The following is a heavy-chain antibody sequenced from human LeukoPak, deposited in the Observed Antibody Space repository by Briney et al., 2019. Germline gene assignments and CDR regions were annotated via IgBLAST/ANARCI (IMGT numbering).Heavy chain of an antibody. CDR1: GGSISSGGYY. J-gene: IGHJ3*02. Sequence: SETLSLTCTVSGGSISSGGYYWSWIRQHPGKGLEWIGYIYYSGSTYYNPSLKSRVTISVDTSKNQFSLKLSSVTAADTAVYYCARVTRVPAAIRYTPDAFDIWGQGTMVTVSS. CDR3: ARVTRVPAAIRYTPDAFDI. CDR2: IYYSGST. D-gene: IGHD2-2*01. V-gene: IGHV4-31*03.